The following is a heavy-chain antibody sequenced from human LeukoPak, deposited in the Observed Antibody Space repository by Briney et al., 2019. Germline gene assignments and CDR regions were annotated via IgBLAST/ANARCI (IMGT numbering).Heavy chain of an antibody. CDR2: INSSTGYI. V-gene: IGHV3-21*01. Sequence: GGSLRLCCAPSGFTFSSYSMNWVRQATGEGLERVSSINSSTGYIYYADSVKGRFPISGDNGKNSLYLQMNSLRAEDTAVYYCARDFTYCSSTSCYYYYYYYMDVWGKGTTVTVSS. J-gene: IGHJ6*03. CDR1: GFTFSSYS. CDR3: ARDFTYCSSTSCYYYYYYYMDV. D-gene: IGHD2-2*01.